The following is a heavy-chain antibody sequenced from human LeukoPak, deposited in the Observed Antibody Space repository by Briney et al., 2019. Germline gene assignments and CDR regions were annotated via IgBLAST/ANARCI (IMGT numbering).Heavy chain of an antibody. Sequence: PSETLSLACTVSGGSISSYYWSWIRQPPGKGLEWIGYIYYSGSTNYNPSLKSRVTISVDTSKNQFSLKLSSVTAADTAVYYCAGKKNCSGGSCYPDYWGQGTLVTVSS. CDR3: AGKKNCSGGSCYPDY. CDR1: GGSISSYY. V-gene: IGHV4-59*01. J-gene: IGHJ4*02. D-gene: IGHD2-15*01. CDR2: IYYSGST.